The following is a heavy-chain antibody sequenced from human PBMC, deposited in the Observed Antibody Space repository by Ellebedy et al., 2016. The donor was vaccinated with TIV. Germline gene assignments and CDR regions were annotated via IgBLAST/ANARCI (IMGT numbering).Heavy chain of an antibody. J-gene: IGHJ4*02. D-gene: IGHD3-10*01. V-gene: IGHV3-7*03. Sequence: GGSLRLSXAASGFTLSTYWMSWVRQDPGKGLEWVANIGRDGSDKYYVDSVKGRFTISRDNAKKSMYLQMNSLRAEDTAVYYCARDDGLRTVDYWGQGTLVTVSS. CDR3: ARDDGLRTVDY. CDR1: GFTLSTYW. CDR2: IGRDGSDK.